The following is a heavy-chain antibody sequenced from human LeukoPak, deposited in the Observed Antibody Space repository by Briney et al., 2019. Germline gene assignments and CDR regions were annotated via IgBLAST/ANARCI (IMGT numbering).Heavy chain of an antibody. CDR3: ARGGGSYPSGSPYYYYYMDV. V-gene: IGHV4-59*01. Sequence: PSETLSLTCTVSGGSISRYHWSWIRQPPGKGLEWIGSFYYNGSTNYNPSLKSRVTISVDTSKNQFSLKLRSVTAADTAVYYCARGGGSYPSGSPYYYYYMDVWGKGTTVTVSS. J-gene: IGHJ6*03. D-gene: IGHD1-26*01. CDR2: FYYNGST. CDR1: GGSISRYH.